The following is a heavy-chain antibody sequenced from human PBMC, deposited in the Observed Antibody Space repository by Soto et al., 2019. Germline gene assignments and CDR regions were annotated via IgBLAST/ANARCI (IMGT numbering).Heavy chain of an antibody. CDR2: IYYSGST. Sequence: SETLSLTCTVSGGSISSSSYYWGWIRQPPGKGLEWIGSIYYSGSTYYNPSLKSRVTISVDTSKNQFSLKLSSVTAADTAVYYCARIRSSSHLDAFDIWGRGTMVTVSS. D-gene: IGHD2-15*01. CDR1: GGSISSSSYY. V-gene: IGHV4-39*01. CDR3: ARIRSSSHLDAFDI. J-gene: IGHJ3*02.